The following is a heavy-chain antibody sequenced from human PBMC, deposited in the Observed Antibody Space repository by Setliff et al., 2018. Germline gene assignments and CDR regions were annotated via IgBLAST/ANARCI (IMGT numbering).Heavy chain of an antibody. D-gene: IGHD6-19*01. CDR1: SGSISYNNW. CDR3: ARASSGWYSAYYYYMDV. CDR2: IYHTERT. J-gene: IGHJ6*03. Sequence: SETLSLTCAVSSGSISYNNWWTWVRQPPGKGLEWIGEIYHTERTNYNPSLKSRVTISVDTSKNQFSLNLTSVTAADTAVYYCARASSGWYSAYYYYMDVWGKGTTVTSP. V-gene: IGHV4-4*02.